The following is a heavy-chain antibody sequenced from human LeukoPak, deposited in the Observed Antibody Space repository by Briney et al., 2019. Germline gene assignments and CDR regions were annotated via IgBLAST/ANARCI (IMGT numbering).Heavy chain of an antibody. J-gene: IGHJ4*02. CDR2: ISSSSSTI. CDR1: GFTFSSYN. V-gene: IGHV3-48*04. CDR3: ARDRSGYSGYDFFDY. Sequence: GGSLRLSCAASGFTFSSYNMNWVRQAPGKGLEWVSYISSSSSTIYYADSVKGRFTISRDNAKNSLYLQMNSLRAEDTAVYYCARDRSGYSGYDFFDYWGQGALVTVSS. D-gene: IGHD5-12*01.